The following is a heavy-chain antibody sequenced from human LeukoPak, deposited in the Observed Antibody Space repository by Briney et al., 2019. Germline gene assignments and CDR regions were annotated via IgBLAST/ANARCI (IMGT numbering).Heavy chain of an antibody. CDR3: ARDLGIAVTGTGTHC. Sequence: SETRSLTCTVSGGSISSSSYYWGWIRQPPGKGLEWIGSMYYSGNTYSNPSLKSRVTISVDKSKNQFSLKVSSVTAADTAVYYCARDLGIAVTGTGTHCWGQGTLVTVSS. CDR2: MYYSGNT. CDR1: GGSISSSSYY. J-gene: IGHJ4*02. V-gene: IGHV4-39*07. D-gene: IGHD6-19*01.